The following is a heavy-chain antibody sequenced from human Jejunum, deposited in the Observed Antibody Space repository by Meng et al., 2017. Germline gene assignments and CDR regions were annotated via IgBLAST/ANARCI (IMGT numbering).Heavy chain of an antibody. CDR2: TYYRSKWYT. Sequence: SETLSLTCAISGDSVSRNAWNWIRQSPSRGLEWLGRTYYRSKWYTDYTVSVRSRISINPDTSRNQFSLQLNSVTPEDTAVYYCARETIPWTITMVRGVPQVGAFDLWGRGTLVTGSS. CDR3: ARETIPWTITMVRGVPQVGAFDL. V-gene: IGHV6-1*01. CDR1: GDSVSRNA. J-gene: IGHJ2*01. D-gene: IGHD3-10*01.